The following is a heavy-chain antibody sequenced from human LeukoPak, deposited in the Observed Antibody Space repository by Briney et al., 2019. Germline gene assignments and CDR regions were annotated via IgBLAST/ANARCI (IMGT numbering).Heavy chain of an antibody. CDR1: GFTFSGSD. J-gene: IGHJ4*02. D-gene: IGHD3-22*01. CDR3: TRRWDSSGYFLPLDY. V-gene: IGHV3-73*01. CDR2: IRSKANSYAT. Sequence: GGSLRLSCAASGFTFSGSDMHWVRQASGKGLEWVGRIRSKANSYATAYAASVKGRFTISRDDSKNTAYLQMNSLKTEDTAVYYCTRRWDSSGYFLPLDYWGQGTLVTVSS.